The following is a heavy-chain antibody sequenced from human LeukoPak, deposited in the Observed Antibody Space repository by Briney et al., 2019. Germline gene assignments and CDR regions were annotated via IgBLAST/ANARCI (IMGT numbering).Heavy chain of an antibody. V-gene: IGHV4-4*09. Sequence: PSETLSLTCTVSGGSISSYYWSWIRQPPGKGLEWIGYIYTSGSTNYNPSLKSRVTISVDTSKNQFSLKLSSVTAADTAVYYCASSGIAARPVYFDYWGQGTLVTVSS. CDR2: IYTSGST. CDR1: GGSISSYY. D-gene: IGHD6-6*01. CDR3: ASSGIAARPVYFDY. J-gene: IGHJ4*02.